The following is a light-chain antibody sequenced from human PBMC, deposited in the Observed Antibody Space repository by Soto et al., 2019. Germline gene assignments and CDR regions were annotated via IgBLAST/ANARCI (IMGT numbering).Light chain of an antibody. Sequence: DIQMTQSPSSLSASVGERVTIPCRASQRIGSYLNWYQQKPGTAPKLLIYAASSLQSGVPSRFSGSGSGTDFTLTISSLQPEDFATYYCQQSYSTPQNTFGQGTKLEIK. V-gene: IGKV1-39*01. J-gene: IGKJ2*01. CDR2: AAS. CDR3: QQSYSTPQNT. CDR1: QRIGSY.